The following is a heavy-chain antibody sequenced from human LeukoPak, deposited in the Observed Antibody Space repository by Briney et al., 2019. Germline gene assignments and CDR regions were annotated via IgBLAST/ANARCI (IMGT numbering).Heavy chain of an antibody. CDR3: ARRSVAVAGTSNDAFDI. D-gene: IGHD6-19*01. Sequence: SGTLSLTCTVPGDSISSTGDYWGWIRQPPGKGLEWIGSIYYSGYTYYNPCLKSRVTISLDTSKNQFSLMLSSVTAADTAVYYCARRSVAVAGTSNDAFDIWGQGTMVTVSS. CDR2: IYYSGYT. J-gene: IGHJ3*02. CDR1: GDSISSTGDY. V-gene: IGHV4-39*01.